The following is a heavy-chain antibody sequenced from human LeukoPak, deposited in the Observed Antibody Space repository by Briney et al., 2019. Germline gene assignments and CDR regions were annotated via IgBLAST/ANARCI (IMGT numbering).Heavy chain of an antibody. Sequence: GGSLRLSCAASGFIFTDYWMYWVRQAPGKGLEWVAVISYDGSNKYYADSVKGRFTISRDNSKNTLYLQMNSLRAEDTAVYYCARSPSGSYFDYWGQGTLVTVSS. J-gene: IGHJ4*02. CDR1: GFIFTDYW. CDR3: ARSPSGSYFDY. V-gene: IGHV3-30-3*01. D-gene: IGHD1-26*01. CDR2: ISYDGSNK.